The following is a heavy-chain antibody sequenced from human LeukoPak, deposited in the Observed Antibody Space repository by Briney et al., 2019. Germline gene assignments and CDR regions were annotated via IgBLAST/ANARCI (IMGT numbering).Heavy chain of an antibody. J-gene: IGHJ3*02. Sequence: GGSLRLSCAASGFTFSNFGMSWVRQAPGRGLEWVSGISGGGDTTYYAESVKGRFTISRDNSKNTLYLQMNSLRAEDTAVYYCAKDYTPGAVADDAFDIWGQGTMVTVSS. CDR3: AKDYTPGAVADDAFDI. CDR2: ISGGGDTT. CDR1: GFTFSNFG. V-gene: IGHV3-23*01. D-gene: IGHD6-19*01.